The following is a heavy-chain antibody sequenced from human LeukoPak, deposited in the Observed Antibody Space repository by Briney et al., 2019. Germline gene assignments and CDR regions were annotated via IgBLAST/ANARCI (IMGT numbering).Heavy chain of an antibody. V-gene: IGHV3-21*01. Sequence: PGGSLRLSCAASGFTFSSYSMKWVRQAPGKGLEWVSSVSTSSIYIYYADSVKGRFTISRDNAKNSLYLQMNSLRAEDTAVYYCARALKLNIVATTGEYDYWGQGTLVTVSS. CDR2: VSTSSIYI. D-gene: IGHD5-12*01. CDR1: GFTFSSYS. CDR3: ARALKLNIVATTGEYDY. J-gene: IGHJ4*02.